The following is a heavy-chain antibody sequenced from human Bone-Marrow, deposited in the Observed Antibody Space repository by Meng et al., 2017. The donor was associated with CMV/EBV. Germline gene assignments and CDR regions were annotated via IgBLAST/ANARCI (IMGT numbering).Heavy chain of an antibody. CDR2: IGTDNGNI. Sequence: ASVKVSCKASGYIFSSYGIGWVRQSPGQGLEWMGWIGTDNGNIKYAQKYQGRLTMTTDTSTSTAYMELRSLRSDDTAVYYCARDLGRLATWSDILKGFDYWGQGTLVTVSS. D-gene: IGHD3-3*01. V-gene: IGHV1-18*01. CDR1: GYIFSSYG. J-gene: IGHJ4*02. CDR3: ARDLGRLATWSDILKGFDY.